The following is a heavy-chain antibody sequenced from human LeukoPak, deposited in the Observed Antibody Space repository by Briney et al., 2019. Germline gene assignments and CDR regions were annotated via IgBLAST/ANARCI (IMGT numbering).Heavy chain of an antibody. Sequence: GGSLRLSCAASGFTVSSNYMSWVRQAPGKGLEWVSAISGSGGSTYYADSVKGRFTISRDNSKNTLYLQMNSLRAEDTAVYYCAKTTSYDYVWGSYRLTFWGQGTLVTVSS. J-gene: IGHJ4*02. CDR2: ISGSGGST. CDR3: AKTTSYDYVWGSYRLTF. V-gene: IGHV3-23*01. D-gene: IGHD3-16*02. CDR1: GFTVSSNY.